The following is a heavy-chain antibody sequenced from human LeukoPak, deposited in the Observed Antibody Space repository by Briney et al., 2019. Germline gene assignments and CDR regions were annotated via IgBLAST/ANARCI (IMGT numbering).Heavy chain of an antibody. J-gene: IGHJ4*02. CDR3: ARDLFRRFFDN. CDR2: IRDGGDVI. Sequence: GGSLRLSCAASGFTFSSYTMNWVRQTPGKGLEWVSHIRDGGDVIYYADSVKGRFTVSRDNAKNSLYLQMNSLRDEDTAAYYCARDLFRRFFDNLGQGTLVSVSS. V-gene: IGHV3-48*02. D-gene: IGHD3-10*01. CDR1: GFTFSSYT.